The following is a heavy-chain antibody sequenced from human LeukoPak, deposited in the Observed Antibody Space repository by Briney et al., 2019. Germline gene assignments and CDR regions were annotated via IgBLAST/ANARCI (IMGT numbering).Heavy chain of an antibody. V-gene: IGHV3-48*02. CDR3: ARTEYCSGGSCYSMYY. CDR1: GFTFSSYS. Sequence: PGGSLRLSCAASGFTFSSYSMNWVRQAPGKGLEWVSYISSGSSTIYYADSVKGRFTISRDNAKNSLYLQMNSLRDEDTAVYYCARTEYCSGGSCYSMYYWGQGTLVTVSS. J-gene: IGHJ4*02. D-gene: IGHD2-15*01. CDR2: ISSGSSTI.